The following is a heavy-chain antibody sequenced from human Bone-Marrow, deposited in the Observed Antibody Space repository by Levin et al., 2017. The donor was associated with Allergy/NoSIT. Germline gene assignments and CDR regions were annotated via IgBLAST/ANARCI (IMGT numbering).Heavy chain of an antibody. CDR3: TRRGLLGYYFDY. J-gene: IGHJ4*02. CDR1: GFTFGDYA. D-gene: IGHD1-26*01. Sequence: GGSLRLSCTASGFTFGDYAMSWVRQAPGKGLEWVGFIRSKAYGGTTEYAASVKGRFTISRDDSKSIAYLQMNSLKTEDTAVYYCTRRGLLGYYFDYWGQGTLVTVSS. V-gene: IGHV3-49*04. CDR2: IRSKAYGGTT.